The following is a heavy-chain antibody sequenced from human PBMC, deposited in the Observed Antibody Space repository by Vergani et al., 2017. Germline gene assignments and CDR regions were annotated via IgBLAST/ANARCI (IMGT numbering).Heavy chain of an antibody. D-gene: IGHD3-10*01. CDR1: GFTFSVHG. CDR2: ISVDADST. J-gene: IGHJ4*02. Sequence: EVQLLESGGGLVQPGGSLRLSCAASGFTFSVHGMSWARQAPGKGLEWVSTISVDADSTFYAESVRGRFTISRDNSKNTVFLQMSSLRAEDTAVYYCVKKWLTNGEVDHWGQGTLVTVSS. CDR3: VKKWLTNGEVDH. V-gene: IGHV3-23*01.